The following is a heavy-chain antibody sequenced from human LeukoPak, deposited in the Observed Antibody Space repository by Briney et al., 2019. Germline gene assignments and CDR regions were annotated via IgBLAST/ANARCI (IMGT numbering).Heavy chain of an antibody. V-gene: IGHV4-59*01. J-gene: IGHJ3*02. Sequence: SESLSLTCTVSGGSLTGKYRSWVRQTPGKGLEWVGYIDYSGTTKYNPCIKSRVNISEDTSNNQFSMKLSSVTAADTAVYYCARNPWEMAANSGIFDIWGQGTMVTVSS. CDR2: IDYSGTT. D-gene: IGHD5-24*01. CDR3: ARNPWEMAANSGIFDI. CDR1: GGSLTGKY.